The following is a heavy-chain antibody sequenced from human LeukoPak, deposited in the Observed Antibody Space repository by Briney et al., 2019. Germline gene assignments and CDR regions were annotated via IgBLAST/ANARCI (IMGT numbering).Heavy chain of an antibody. CDR3: ANLGVMNDMLTGYYSEGVDY. CDR1: GFTFSSYA. CDR2: ISGSGGST. D-gene: IGHD3-9*01. V-gene: IGHV3-23*01. J-gene: IGHJ4*02. Sequence: PGGSLRLSCAASGFTFSSYAMSWVRQAPGKGLEWVSAISGSGGSTYYADSVKGRFTISRDNSKNTLYLQMNSLRAEDTAVYYCANLGVMNDMLTGYYSEGVDYWGQGTLVTVSS.